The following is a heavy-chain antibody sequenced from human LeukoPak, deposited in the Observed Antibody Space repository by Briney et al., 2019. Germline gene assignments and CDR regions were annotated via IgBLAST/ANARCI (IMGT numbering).Heavy chain of an antibody. J-gene: IGHJ4*02. D-gene: IGHD3-22*01. CDR1: GGSISSYY. CDR2: IYYSGST. V-gene: IGHV4-59*08. CDR3: AITYYYDSSGSPFDY. Sequence: SETLSLTCTVSGGSISSYYWSWIRQPPGKGLEWIGYIYYSGSTYYNPSLKSRVTISVDTSKNQFSLKLSSVTAADTAVYYCAITYYYDSSGSPFDYWGQGTLVTVSS.